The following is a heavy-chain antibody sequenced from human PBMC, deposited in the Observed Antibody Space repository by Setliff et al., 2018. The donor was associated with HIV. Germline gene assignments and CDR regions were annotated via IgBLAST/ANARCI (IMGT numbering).Heavy chain of an antibody. CDR2: ITNDVSAT. CDR3: TTGPYNGYSY. D-gene: IGHD5-12*01. Sequence: GGSLRPSCAASGFASSGFAFSHYWMHWVRQAPGKGLVWVSRITNDVSATTYADFVKGRFTISRDNAKNMVYLQMNSLRVEDTAIYYCTTGPYNGYSYWGQGTLVTVSS. CDR1: GFAFSHYW. V-gene: IGHV3-74*01. J-gene: IGHJ4*02.